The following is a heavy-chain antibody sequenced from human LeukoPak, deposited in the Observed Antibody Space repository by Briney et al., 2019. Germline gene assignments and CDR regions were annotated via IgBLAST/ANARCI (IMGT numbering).Heavy chain of an antibody. D-gene: IGHD6-19*01. Sequence: GGSLRLSCAASGFTFSSYAMHWVRQAPGKGLEWVAVISYDGSNKYYADSVKGRFTISRDNSKNTLYLQMNSLRAEDTAVYYCARDHSSGWTSYYYYMDVWGKGTTVTVSS. CDR3: ARDHSSGWTSYYYYMDV. CDR1: GFTFSSYA. J-gene: IGHJ6*03. V-gene: IGHV3-30*04. CDR2: ISYDGSNK.